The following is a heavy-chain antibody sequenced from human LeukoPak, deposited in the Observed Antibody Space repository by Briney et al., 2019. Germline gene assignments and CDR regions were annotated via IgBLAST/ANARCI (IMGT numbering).Heavy chain of an antibody. D-gene: IGHD1-14*01. CDR1: GYSFIGHY. Sequence: RASVKVSCKASGYSFIGHYMHWVRQAPGQGLEWMGGFDPEDGETIYAQKFQGRVTMTEDTSTDTAYMELSSLRSEDTAVYYCATLFGRNWGQGTLVTVSS. J-gene: IGHJ4*02. V-gene: IGHV1-24*01. CDR2: FDPEDGET. CDR3: ATLFGRN.